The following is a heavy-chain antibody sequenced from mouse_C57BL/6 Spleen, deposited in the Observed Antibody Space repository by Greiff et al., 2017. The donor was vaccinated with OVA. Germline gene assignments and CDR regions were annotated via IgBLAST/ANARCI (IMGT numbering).Heavy chain of an antibody. CDR1: GYSFTGYF. J-gene: IGHJ2*01. CDR3: ARLITTEGYFDY. V-gene: IGHV1-20*01. D-gene: IGHD1-1*01. Sequence: VQLQQSGPELVKPGDSVKISCKASGYSFTGYFMNWVMQSHGKSLEWVGRINSYNGDTFYNQKFKGKATLTVDKSSSTAHMELRSLTSEDSAVYYCARLITTEGYFDYWGQGTTLTVSS. CDR2: INSYNGDT.